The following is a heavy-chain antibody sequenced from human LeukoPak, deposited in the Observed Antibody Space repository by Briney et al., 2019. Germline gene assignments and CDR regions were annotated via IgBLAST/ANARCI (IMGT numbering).Heavy chain of an antibody. J-gene: IGHJ3*02. Sequence: GESLKISCKGSGYSFTNYWIGWVRQMPGKGLEWMGIIYPGDSDTRYSPSFQGQVTISAGKSISTAYLQWSSLKASDTAMYYCALGVVVTAIPNLDAFDIWGQGTMVTVSS. CDR1: GYSFTNYW. CDR2: IYPGDSDT. V-gene: IGHV5-51*01. CDR3: ALGVVVTAIPNLDAFDI. D-gene: IGHD2-21*02.